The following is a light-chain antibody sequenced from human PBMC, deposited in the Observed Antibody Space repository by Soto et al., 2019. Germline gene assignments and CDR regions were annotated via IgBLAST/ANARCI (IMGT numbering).Light chain of an antibody. Sequence: DIQMTQSPSTLSASVGDRVTITCRASQSINSWLAWYQQKPGKAPKLLIYDASSLESGVPSRFSGSGSGTEFTLTISSLQPADFATYYCQQYNTYPYIFGQGTKLEIK. CDR3: QQYNTYPYI. CDR2: DAS. CDR1: QSINSW. J-gene: IGKJ2*01. V-gene: IGKV1-5*01.